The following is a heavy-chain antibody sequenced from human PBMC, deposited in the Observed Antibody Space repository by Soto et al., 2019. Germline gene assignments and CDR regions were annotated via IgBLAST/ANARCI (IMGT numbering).Heavy chain of an antibody. CDR3: ARVYRMVATVDYYYGMDV. J-gene: IGHJ6*02. V-gene: IGHV1-69*02. Sequence: QVQLVQSGAEVKKPGSSVKVSCKASGGTFSSYTISWVRQAPGQGLEWMGRIIPILGIANYAQKFQGRVTITADKSTSTAYMELSSLRSEDTAVYYCARVYRMVATVDYYYGMDVWGQGTTVTVSS. D-gene: IGHD5-12*01. CDR2: IIPILGIA. CDR1: GGTFSSYT.